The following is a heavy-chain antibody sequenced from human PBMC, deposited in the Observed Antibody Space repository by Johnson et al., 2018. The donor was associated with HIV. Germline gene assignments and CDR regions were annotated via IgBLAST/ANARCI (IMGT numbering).Heavy chain of an antibody. CDR3: ASVWSDTWAFDI. D-gene: IGHD3-3*01. CDR2: IRNRANSYTT. V-gene: IGHV3-72*01. CDR1: GFTVSSNN. J-gene: IGHJ3*02. Sequence: EVQLVESGGGLVQPGGSLRLSCAASGFTVSSNNMSLVRQAPGKGLEWVGRIRNRANSYTTEYAASVKGRFTISRDDSKNSLYLQMTSLKIEDTAVYYCASVWSDTWAFDIWGQGTMVAVSS.